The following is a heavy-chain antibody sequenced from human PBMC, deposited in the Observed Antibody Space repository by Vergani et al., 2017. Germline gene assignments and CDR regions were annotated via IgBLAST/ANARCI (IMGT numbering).Heavy chain of an antibody. V-gene: IGHV2-5*04. Sequence: QITLKESGPTLVKPTQTLTLTCTFSGFSLNTRGVSVAWIRQPPGKALDWLALIYWNDDQHYSPSLNNRVTITKDTSKNQVVLTMTNMVYVDTGTYYCVYXKTECGTTGCFYRFYYYCYMDGWGKGTTVTVSS. J-gene: IGHJ6*03. D-gene: IGHD1-7*01. CDR3: VYXKTECGTTGCFYRFYYYCYMDG. CDR1: GFSLNTRGVS. CDR2: IYWNDDQ.